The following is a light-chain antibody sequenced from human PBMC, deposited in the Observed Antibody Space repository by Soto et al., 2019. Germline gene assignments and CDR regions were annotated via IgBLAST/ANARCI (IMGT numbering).Light chain of an antibody. CDR3: QQYNNWPGT. V-gene: IGKV3-15*01. J-gene: IGKJ1*01. Sequence: EIVMTQSPATLSVSPGERATLSCRASQSVSSNLAWYQQKPGQAPRLLIYGASTRATGIPARFSGGGSGTEFTLTISSLQSEDFAVYYCQQYNNWPGTFGQGTKVDIK. CDR1: QSVSSN. CDR2: GAS.